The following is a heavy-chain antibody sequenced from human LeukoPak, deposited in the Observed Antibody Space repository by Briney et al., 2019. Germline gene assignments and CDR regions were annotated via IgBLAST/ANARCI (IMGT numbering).Heavy chain of an antibody. CDR3: ARLAYYESSGYHLDY. J-gene: IGHJ4*02. CDR1: RYSLTSYW. CDR2: IYTGDSDT. Sequence: GESLKISCKSSRYSLTSYWIGWVRQMPGKGLEWMGIIYTGDSDTRYSRSFQVPVAFSADKSITTAYLQWSSLKASDTAMYYCARLAYYESSGYHLDYWGQGTLVTVPS. V-gene: IGHV5-51*01. D-gene: IGHD3-22*01.